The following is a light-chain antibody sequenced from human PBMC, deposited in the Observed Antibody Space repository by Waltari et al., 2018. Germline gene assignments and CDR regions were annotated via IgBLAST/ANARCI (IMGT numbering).Light chain of an antibody. J-gene: IGKJ1*01. CDR2: KAS. CDR1: QSISNW. Sequence: IQVTQSPSTLSASVGDRVTITCRATQSISNWLAWYQQKPGKAPKLLIYKASTLESGVPSRFSGSGSGTECTLTISSLQPDDFATYFCQQYNNYTPKTFGQGTKVDIK. V-gene: IGKV1-5*01. CDR3: QQYNNYTPKT.